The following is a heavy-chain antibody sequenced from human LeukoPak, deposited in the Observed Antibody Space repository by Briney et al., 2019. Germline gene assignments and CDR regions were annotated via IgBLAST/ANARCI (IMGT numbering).Heavy chain of an antibody. J-gene: IGHJ6*02. CDR1: GGSISSYY. V-gene: IGHV4-4*07. CDR2: TYTSGST. CDR3: ARSLGMESYYYYGMDV. D-gene: IGHD1-14*01. Sequence: PSETLSFTATGSGGSISSYYWSWIRQRAGQGLKRIGRTYTSGSTNYNPSLRSRATMSVDTSTTQYSLKLRPVTAADTAVYYCARSLGMESYYYYGMDVWGQGTTVTVSS.